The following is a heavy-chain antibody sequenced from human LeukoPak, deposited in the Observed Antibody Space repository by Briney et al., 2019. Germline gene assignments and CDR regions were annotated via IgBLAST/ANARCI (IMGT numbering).Heavy chain of an antibody. Sequence: GRSLRLSCAASGFTFSSYEMNWVRQAPGKGLEWVSYISSSCSTIYYADSVKGRFTISRDNAKNSLYLQMNSLRAEDTAIYYCVKNGDRGAYCSGGSCYPYYYYYMDVWGKGTTVTISS. V-gene: IGHV3-48*03. D-gene: IGHD2-15*01. J-gene: IGHJ6*03. CDR2: ISSSCSTI. CDR1: GFTFSSYE. CDR3: VKNGDRGAYCSGGSCYPYYYYYMDV.